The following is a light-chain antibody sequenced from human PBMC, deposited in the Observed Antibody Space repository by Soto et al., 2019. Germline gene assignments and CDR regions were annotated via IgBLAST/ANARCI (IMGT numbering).Light chain of an antibody. CDR2: GAF. V-gene: IGKV3-15*01. CDR3: QRYNDWPRT. Sequence: EILMTQSPVTLSVSPGERATLSCRASQSVSSNLAWYQQKPGQAPSLLIYGAFTRATGIPARFSGTGSGTEFTLTISSLQSEDFALYYCQRYNDWPRTVGQGTKVDSK. CDR1: QSVSSN. J-gene: IGKJ1*01.